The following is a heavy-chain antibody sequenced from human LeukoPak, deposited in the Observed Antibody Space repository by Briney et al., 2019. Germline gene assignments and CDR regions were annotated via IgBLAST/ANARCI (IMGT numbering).Heavy chain of an antibody. CDR3: ARAPVGYCSGGSCSGAFDI. Sequence: ASVKVSCKASGYTFTSYAMHWVRQAPGQRLEWMGRINAGNGNTKYSQKFQGRVTITRDTSASTAYMELSSLRSEDTAVYYCARAPVGYCSGGSCSGAFDIWGQGTMVTVSS. J-gene: IGHJ3*02. CDR2: INAGNGNT. CDR1: GYTFTSYA. V-gene: IGHV1-3*01. D-gene: IGHD2-15*01.